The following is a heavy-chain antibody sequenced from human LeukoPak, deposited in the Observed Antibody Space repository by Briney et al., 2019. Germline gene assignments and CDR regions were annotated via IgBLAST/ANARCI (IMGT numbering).Heavy chain of an antibody. D-gene: IGHD5-12*01. J-gene: IGHJ4*02. CDR2: IIPILGIA. CDR1: GGTFSSYA. CDR3: ARVLPRGMVATESFDY. V-gene: IGHV1-69*04. Sequence: ASVKVSRKASGGTFSSYAISWVRQAPGQGLEWMGRIIPILGIANYAQKFQGRVTITADKSTSTAYMELSSLRSEDTAVYYCARVLPRGMVATESFDYWGQGTLVTVSS.